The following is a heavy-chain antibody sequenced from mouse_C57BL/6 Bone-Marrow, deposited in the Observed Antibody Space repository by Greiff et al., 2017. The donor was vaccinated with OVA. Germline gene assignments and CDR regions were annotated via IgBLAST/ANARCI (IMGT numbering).Heavy chain of an antibody. Sequence: VQLQESGAELVKPGASVKLSCKASGYTFTEYTIHWVKQRSGQGLEWIGWFYPGSGSIKYNEKFKDKATLTADKSSSTVYMELSRLTSEDSAVYFCARHEAYYSNRGWYFDVWGTGTTVTVSS. CDR1: GYTFTEYT. CDR2: FYPGSGSI. J-gene: IGHJ1*03. D-gene: IGHD2-5*01. CDR3: ARHEAYYSNRGWYFDV. V-gene: IGHV1-62-2*01.